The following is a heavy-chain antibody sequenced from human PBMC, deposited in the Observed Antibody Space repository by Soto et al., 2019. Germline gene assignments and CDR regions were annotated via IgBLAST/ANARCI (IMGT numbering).Heavy chain of an antibody. Sequence: XGCLRLSCAAPGLSFSNHSMNWVRQAPGKGLEWVSAISGSGGSTSYGASVKGRFTISRDNSGNTLYLQMNSLRADDTAVYFCAQGHDFWSAYTYYYGMYVWGQGTTVTVSS. CDR2: ISGSGGST. J-gene: IGHJ6*02. V-gene: IGHV3-23*01. CDR1: GLSFSNHS. D-gene: IGHD3-3*01. CDR3: AQGHDFWSAYTYYYGMYV.